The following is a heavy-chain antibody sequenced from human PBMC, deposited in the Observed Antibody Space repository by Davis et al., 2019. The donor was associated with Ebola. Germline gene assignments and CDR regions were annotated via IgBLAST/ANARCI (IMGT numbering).Heavy chain of an antibody. CDR2: IYYSGST. CDR3: AGGLWNSGTYYPPPFHY. Sequence: SETLSLTCTVSGGSVSSGGYYWNWIRQPPGKGLEWIGYIYYSGSTDYSPSLRGRVPISLDMSKNQFSLRLSSVTAADTAVYYCAGGLWNSGTYYPPPFHYWGQGALVPVSS. D-gene: IGHD3-22*01. J-gene: IGHJ4*02. V-gene: IGHV4-61*08. CDR1: GGSVSSGGYY.